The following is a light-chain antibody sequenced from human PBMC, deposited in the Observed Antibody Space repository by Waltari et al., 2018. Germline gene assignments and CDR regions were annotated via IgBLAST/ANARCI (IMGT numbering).Light chain of an antibody. CDR2: RND. CDR3: AAWDDSLHGHWV. Sequence: QSVLTQPPSTSGTPGQRAIISCSGSSSNIGRNVVNWYQQRPGKAPKLVIYRNDQRPSGVPDRFSGSKSGTSASLAISGLQGEDEADYYCAAWDDSLHGHWVFGGGTKVTVL. CDR1: SSNIGRNV. J-gene: IGLJ3*02. V-gene: IGLV1-44*01.